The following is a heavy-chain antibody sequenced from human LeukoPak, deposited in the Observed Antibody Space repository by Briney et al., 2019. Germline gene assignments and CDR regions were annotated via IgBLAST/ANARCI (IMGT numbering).Heavy chain of an antibody. V-gene: IGHV1-18*04. D-gene: IGHD3-3*01. CDR2: ISGYNGQT. J-gene: IGHJ4*02. Sequence: GASVKVSCTASGYTFTDYGFSWVRQAPGQGLEWMGWISGYNGQTEYAENFQGRVIMTRDTSTSTVYMELRSLRSDDTARYYCARDPRTAFDFWRGYSGFDYWGQGTQVTVSS. CDR1: GYTFTDYG. CDR3: ARDPRTAFDFWRGYSGFDY.